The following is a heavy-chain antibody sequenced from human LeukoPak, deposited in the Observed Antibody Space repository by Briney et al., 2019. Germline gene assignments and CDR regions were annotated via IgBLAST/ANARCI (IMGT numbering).Heavy chain of an antibody. CDR2: IYYSGST. J-gene: IGHJ4*02. D-gene: IGHD3-10*01. V-gene: IGHV4-39*01. Sequence: PSETLSLTCTVSGGSISSSSYYWGWIRQPPGKGLEWIGSIYYSGSTYYNPSLKSRVTLSVDTSKNQFSLKLSSVTAADTAVYYCARRSFLYGSGSYYRGNFDYWGQGTLVTVSS. CDR1: GGSISSSSYY. CDR3: ARRSFLYGSGSYYRGNFDY.